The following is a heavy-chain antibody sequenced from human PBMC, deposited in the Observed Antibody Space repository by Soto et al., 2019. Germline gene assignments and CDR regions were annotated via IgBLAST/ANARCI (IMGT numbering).Heavy chain of an antibody. Sequence: EVQLVESGGGLVQPARSLRLSCAAPGFTFDDYAMHWVRRVPGKGWEWVSSISWNSNIIGYADSVKGGFTISRDNAKNSLYLQMNSLRPEDTALYYCAKGGPDGFCSGGRCYFDYWGQGTLVTVSS. CDR1: GFTFDDYA. V-gene: IGHV3-9*01. CDR2: ISWNSNII. J-gene: IGHJ4*02. D-gene: IGHD2-15*01. CDR3: AKGGPDGFCSGGRCYFDY.